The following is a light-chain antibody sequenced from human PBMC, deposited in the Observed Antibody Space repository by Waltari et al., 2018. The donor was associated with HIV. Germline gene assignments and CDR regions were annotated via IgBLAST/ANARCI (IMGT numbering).Light chain of an antibody. V-gene: IGLV3-19*01. CDR1: SLRSYY. Sequence: SSDLTQDPSVSVALGHTVRITCQGDSLRSYYASWYQHKPGQAPVVVFFGRNNRPSGIPDRFSGSSSGNTASLTITGAQAEDEADYYCHSRDSSGFHVVFGGGTKVTVL. J-gene: IGLJ2*01. CDR3: HSRDSSGFHVV. CDR2: GRN.